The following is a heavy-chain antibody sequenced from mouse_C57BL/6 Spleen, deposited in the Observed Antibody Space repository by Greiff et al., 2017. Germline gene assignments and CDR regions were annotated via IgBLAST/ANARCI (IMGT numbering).Heavy chain of an antibody. CDR1: GYTFTSYW. Sequence: QVQLQQPGAELVKPGASVKLSCKASGYTFTSYWMHWVKQRPGQGLEWIGMIHPNSGSTNYNEKFKSKATLTVDKSSSTAYMQLSSLTSEDSAVYYCARSSEYDYDEGDYYAMDDWGQGTSVTVSS. CDR2: IHPNSGST. J-gene: IGHJ4*01. D-gene: IGHD2-4*01. V-gene: IGHV1-64*01. CDR3: ARSSEYDYDEGDYYAMDD.